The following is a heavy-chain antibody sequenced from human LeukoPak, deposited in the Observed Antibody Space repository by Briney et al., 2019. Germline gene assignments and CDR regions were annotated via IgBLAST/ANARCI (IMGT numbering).Heavy chain of an antibody. CDR2: ISSRSHYI. Sequence: GGSLRPSCAASAFTFSAHSMNWVRQAPGKGLEWVASISSRSHYIYYGGSVKGRFTVSRDNARNAVYLQMNSLRVEDTAVYYCVRRAVSGEEALDFDYWGQGTLVTVSS. CDR1: AFTFSAHS. CDR3: VRRAVSGEEALDFDY. J-gene: IGHJ4*02. V-gene: IGHV3-21*01. D-gene: IGHD6-19*01.